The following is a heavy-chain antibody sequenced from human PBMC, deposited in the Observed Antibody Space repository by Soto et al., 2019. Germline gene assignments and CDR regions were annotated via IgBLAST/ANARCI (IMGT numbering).Heavy chain of an antibody. V-gene: IGHV4-4*02. CDR2: MYPSGSS. CDR1: GGSIDTPNW. J-gene: IGHJ4*02. Sequence: QVQLQESGPGLVKPSETLSLTCAVSGGSIDTPNWWSWYRRPPGKGLEWIGEMYPSGSSNRNPSLNSRVNISLDTSNNNFSLKLTSLTAADTAIYYCAREGFDHRTDSWGQGIPVTVSS. CDR3: AREGFDHRTDS.